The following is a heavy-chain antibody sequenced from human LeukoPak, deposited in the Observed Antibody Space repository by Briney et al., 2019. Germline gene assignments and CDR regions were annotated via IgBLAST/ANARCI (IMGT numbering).Heavy chain of an antibody. D-gene: IGHD6-13*01. J-gene: IGHJ5*02. CDR3: AKLPERIAAAGTDWFDP. V-gene: IGHV3-23*01. CDR2: ISGSGGST. Sequence: PGGSLRLSCAASGFTFSSYAMSWVRQAPGKGLEWVTAISGSGGSTYYADSVKGRFTMSRDNCKNTLYLKMNRLKAEDTAVYYCAKLPERIAAAGTDWFDPWGQGTLVTVSS. CDR1: GFTFSSYA.